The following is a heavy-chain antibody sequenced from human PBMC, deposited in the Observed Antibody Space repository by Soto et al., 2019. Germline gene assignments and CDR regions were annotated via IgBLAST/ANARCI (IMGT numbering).Heavy chain of an antibody. J-gene: IGHJ3*02. Sequence: EEQVVESGGGLVQPGGSLRLSCAASGFTVSSAYMSWVRQGPGKGLEWVSVIYNDGGTYYAESVKSRFTISRESSRNTLSLQMSSLRAEDTAIYYCARDLDYGALVDAFDIWGQGTVVTVSS. CDR3: ARDLDYGALVDAFDI. V-gene: IGHV3-66*01. CDR2: IYNDGGT. D-gene: IGHD4-17*01. CDR1: GFTVSSAY.